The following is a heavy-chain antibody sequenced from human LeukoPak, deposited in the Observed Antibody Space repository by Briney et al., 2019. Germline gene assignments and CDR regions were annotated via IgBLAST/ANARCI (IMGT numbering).Heavy chain of an antibody. CDR3: AAGATEDY. J-gene: IGHJ4*02. D-gene: IGHD4-17*01. CDR1: GFTFDDYA. V-gene: IGHV3-9*01. CDR2: ISWNSGSI. Sequence: GRSLRLSCASSGFTFDDYAMHWVRQAPGKGLEWVSGISWNSGSIGYADSVKGRFTISRDNAKNSLYLQMNSLRAEDTALYYCAAGATEDYWGQGTLVTVSS.